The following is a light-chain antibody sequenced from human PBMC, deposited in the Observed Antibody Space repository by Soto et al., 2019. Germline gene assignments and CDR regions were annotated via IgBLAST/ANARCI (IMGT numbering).Light chain of an antibody. V-gene: IGKV4-1*01. J-gene: IGKJ3*01. CDR3: QQYYTTLPFT. CDR2: WAS. CDR1: QSVLYSSNNKNY. Sequence: DIVMTQSPDSLAVSLGERATINCRSSQSVLYSSNNKNYLAWYQQKPGQPPKLLIYWASTRESGVPDRFSGSGSGTDFTLTISSLQAEDVAVYYCQQYYTTLPFTFCPGTKVEIK.